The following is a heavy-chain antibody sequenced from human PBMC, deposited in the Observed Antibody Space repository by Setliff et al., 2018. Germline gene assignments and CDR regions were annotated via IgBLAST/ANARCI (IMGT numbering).Heavy chain of an antibody. J-gene: IGHJ4*02. CDR1: GGSISSSGSY. CDR3: AKITGMVGATPYYFDY. Sequence: SETLSLTCTVSGGSISSSGSYWSWIRQPPGKGLEWIGNIYYSGRTYYNPSLKSRVTISADTSKNQFSLKLTSVTAADTAVYYCAKITGMVGATPYYFDYWGQVTLGTSPQ. V-gene: IGHV4-39*01. CDR2: IYYSGRT. D-gene: IGHD1-26*01.